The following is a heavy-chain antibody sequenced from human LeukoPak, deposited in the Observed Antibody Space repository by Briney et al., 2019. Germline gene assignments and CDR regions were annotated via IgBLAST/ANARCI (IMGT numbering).Heavy chain of an antibody. CDR3: AKGSKEVIFTRDHHMDV. J-gene: IGHJ6*03. CDR2: ISYDGSNK. Sequence: GRSLRLSCAASGFTFSSYAMHWVRQAPGKGLEWVAVISYDGSNKYYADSVKGRFTISRDNSKNTLYLQMNSLRAEDTAVYYCAKGSKEVIFTRDHHMDVWGKGTTVTLSS. D-gene: IGHD3/OR15-3a*01. CDR1: GFTFSSYA. V-gene: IGHV3-30*04.